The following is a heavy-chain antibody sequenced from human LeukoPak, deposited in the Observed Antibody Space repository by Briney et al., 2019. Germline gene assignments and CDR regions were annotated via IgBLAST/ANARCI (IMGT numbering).Heavy chain of an antibody. V-gene: IGHV3-30*04. CDR2: ISYDGSNK. J-gene: IGHJ4*02. CDR1: GFTFSSYA. CDR3: ARDERLLSFLK. D-gene: IGHD3-3*01. Sequence: PGGSLRLSCAASGFTFSSYAMHWVHQAPGKGLEWVAVISYDGSNKYYADSVKGRFTISRDNSKNTLYLQMNSLRAEDTAIYYCARDERLLSFLKWGQGTLVTVSS.